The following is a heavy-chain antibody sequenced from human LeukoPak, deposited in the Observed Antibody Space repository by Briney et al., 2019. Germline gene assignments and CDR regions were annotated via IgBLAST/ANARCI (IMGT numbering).Heavy chain of an antibody. CDR3: ARDLGSSWYYYYYGMDV. CDR2: IKQDGSEK. V-gene: IGHV3-7*01. Sequence: PGGSLRLSCAASGFTFSSYWMSWVRQAPGKGLEWVANIKQDGSEKYYVDSVRGRFTTFRDNAKNSLYLQMNSLRAEDTAVYYCARDLGSSWYYYYYGMDVWGQGTTVTVSS. CDR1: GFTFSSYW. D-gene: IGHD6-13*01. J-gene: IGHJ6*02.